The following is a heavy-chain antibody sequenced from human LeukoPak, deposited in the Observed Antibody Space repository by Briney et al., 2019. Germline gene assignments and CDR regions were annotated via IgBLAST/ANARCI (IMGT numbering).Heavy chain of an antibody. J-gene: IGHJ6*02. V-gene: IGHV3-53*05. D-gene: IGHD6-13*01. CDR1: GFSVSGNY. Sequence: GGSLRLSCGVSGFSVSGNYMSWVRQAPGKGLEGISVIYGGGSTYHADSVKGRFTISRDNAKNSLYLQMNSLRAEDTALYYCAKDSSPSYSSSWYYYGMDVWGQGTTVTVSS. CDR2: IYGGGST. CDR3: AKDSSPSYSSSWYYYGMDV.